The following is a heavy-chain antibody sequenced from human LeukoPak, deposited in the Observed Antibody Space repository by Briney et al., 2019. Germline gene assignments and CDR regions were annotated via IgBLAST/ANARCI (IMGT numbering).Heavy chain of an antibody. CDR3: ARDVQAGPGY. J-gene: IGHJ4*02. CDR1: GFTFSSYW. CDR2: INSDGSRT. Sequence: GGSLRLSCAASGFTFSSYWTHWVRQAPGKGLVWVSRINSDGSRTTYADSVKGRFTISRDNAKNTLHLQMNSLRAEDTAVYYCARDVQAGPGYWGQGTLVTVSS. V-gene: IGHV3-74*01. D-gene: IGHD6-19*01.